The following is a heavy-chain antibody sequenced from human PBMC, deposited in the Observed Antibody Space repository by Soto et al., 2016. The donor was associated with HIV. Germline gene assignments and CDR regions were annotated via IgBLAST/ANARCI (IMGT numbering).Heavy chain of an antibody. CDR2: ISWDGGST. Sequence: EVQLVESGGVVVQPGGSLRLSCAASGFTFDDYAMHWVRQAPGKGLEWVSLISWDGGSTYYADSVKGRFTISRDISKNSLYLQMNSLRAEDTALYYCAKDSVRYSSGWYADYWGQGTLVTVSS. CDR1: GFTFDDYA. D-gene: IGHD6-19*01. J-gene: IGHJ4*02. CDR3: AKDSVRYSSGWYADY. V-gene: IGHV3-43D*04.